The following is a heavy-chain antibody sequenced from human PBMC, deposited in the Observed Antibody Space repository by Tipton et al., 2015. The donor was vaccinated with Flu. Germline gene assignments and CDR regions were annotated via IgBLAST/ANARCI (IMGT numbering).Heavy chain of an antibody. CDR2: MYITGST. Sequence: TLSLTCTVSGGSISNYYWSWIRQPAGKGLEWIGRMYITGSTNYNPSLKSRVAMSLDTSKNQFSLRLSYVTSADTALYYCATEYRGGGNRYYFDYWGQGTLVTVSS. CDR3: ATEYRGGGNRYYFDY. V-gene: IGHV4-4*07. D-gene: IGHD4-23*01. CDR1: GGSISNYY. J-gene: IGHJ4*02.